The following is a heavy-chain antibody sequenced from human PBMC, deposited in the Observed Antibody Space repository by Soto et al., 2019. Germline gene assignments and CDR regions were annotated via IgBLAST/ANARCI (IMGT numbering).Heavy chain of an antibody. D-gene: IGHD5-12*01. V-gene: IGHV3-23*01. CDR3: AKVLEMATITSYYFDY. Sequence: GGSLRLSCAASGFTFSSYAMSWVRQAPGKGLEWVSAISGSGGSTYYADSVKGRFTISRDNSKNTLYLQMNSLRAEDTAVYYCAKVLEMATITSYYFDYWGQGTLVTVSS. J-gene: IGHJ4*02. CDR1: GFTFSSYA. CDR2: ISGSGGST.